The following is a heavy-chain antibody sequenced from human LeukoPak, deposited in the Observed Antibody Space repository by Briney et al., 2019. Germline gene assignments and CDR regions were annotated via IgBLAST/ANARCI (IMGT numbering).Heavy chain of an antibody. Sequence: GGSLRLSCAASGFTFSSYSMNWVRQAPGKGLEWVSSISSSRSYIYYADSVKGRFTIPRDNDKNSLYLQMDSLRAEDTAVYYCARDGGLYDPNYWGQGTLVTVSS. CDR3: ARDGGLYDPNY. CDR1: GFTFSSYS. J-gene: IGHJ4*02. CDR2: ISSSRSYI. V-gene: IGHV3-21*01. D-gene: IGHD1-1*01.